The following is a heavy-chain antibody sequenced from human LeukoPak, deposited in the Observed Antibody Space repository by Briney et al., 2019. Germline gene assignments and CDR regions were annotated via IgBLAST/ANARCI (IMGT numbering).Heavy chain of an antibody. CDR2: IYTSGST. J-gene: IGHJ3*02. CDR3: AIGGDILTGYYYHSDAFDI. Sequence: SQTLSFTCTVSRGSISSGSYYWSWIRQPAGKGLEWIGRIYTSGSTNYNPSLKSRVTISVDTSKNQFSLKLSSVTAADTAVYYCAIGGDILTGYYYHSDAFDIWGQGTIVTVSS. CDR1: RGSISSGSYY. D-gene: IGHD3-9*01. V-gene: IGHV4-61*02.